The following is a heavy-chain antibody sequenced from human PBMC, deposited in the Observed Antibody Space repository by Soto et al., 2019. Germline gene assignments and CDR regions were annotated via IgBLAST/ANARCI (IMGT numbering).Heavy chain of an antibody. CDR1: GFTFNSYA. D-gene: IGHD6-19*01. V-gene: IGHV3-23*01. CDR2: VSISGGST. CDR3: AKDRPGWSFDY. J-gene: IGHJ4*02. Sequence: GSLRLSCAASGFTFNSYAMNWVRQAPGKGLEWVAGVSISGGSTYYANSVKGRFVISRDNSKTTLYLQMNSLRAEDTAVYYCAKDRPGWSFDYWGQGTLVTVSS.